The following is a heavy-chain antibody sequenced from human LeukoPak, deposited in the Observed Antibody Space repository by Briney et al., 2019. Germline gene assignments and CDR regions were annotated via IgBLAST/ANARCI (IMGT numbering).Heavy chain of an antibody. D-gene: IGHD3-22*01. CDR2: ISGSGGST. V-gene: IGHV3-23*01. CDR1: GFTFSSYA. Sequence: GGSLRLSCAASGFTFSSYAMSWVRQAPGKGLEWVSAISGSGGSTYYADSVKGRFTISRDNSKNTLYLQMNSLRAEDTAVYYCAKSSYYYDSSGYPFDYWGQGTLVTVSS. J-gene: IGHJ4*02. CDR3: AKSSYYYDSSGYPFDY.